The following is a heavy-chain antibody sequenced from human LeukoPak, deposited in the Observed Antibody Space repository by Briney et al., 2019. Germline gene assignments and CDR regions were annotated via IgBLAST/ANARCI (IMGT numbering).Heavy chain of an antibody. CDR1: GFTFSSYD. J-gene: IGHJ4*02. Sequence: GGSLRLSCAASGFTFSSYDMHWVRQARGKGLEWVSAIGTAGDPYYPGSVKGRFTISRENAKNSLYLQMNSLRAGDTAVYYCAKMLGFSSLGVHYWGQGTLVTVSS. D-gene: IGHD3-10*02. CDR3: AKMLGFSSLGVHY. CDR2: IGTAGDP. V-gene: IGHV3-13*05.